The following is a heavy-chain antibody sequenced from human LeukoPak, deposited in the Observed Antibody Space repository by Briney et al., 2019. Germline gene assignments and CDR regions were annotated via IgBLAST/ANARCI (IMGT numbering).Heavy chain of an antibody. V-gene: IGHV1-58*02. CDR1: GFTFTSSA. J-gene: IGHJ4*02. Sequence: SVKVSCKASGFTFTSSAMQWVRQARGQRLEWIGWIIVGSGNTNYAQKFQERVTITRDMSTSTAYMELSSLRSEDTAVYYCARVVVVTAIVDKIDYWGQGTLVTVSS. CDR2: IIVGSGNT. D-gene: IGHD2-21*02. CDR3: ARVVVVTAIVDKIDY.